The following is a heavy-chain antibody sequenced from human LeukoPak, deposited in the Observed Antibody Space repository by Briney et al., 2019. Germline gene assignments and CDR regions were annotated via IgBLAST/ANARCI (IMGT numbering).Heavy chain of an antibody. CDR2: IYYSGTT. J-gene: IGHJ4*02. V-gene: IGHV4-39*01. D-gene: IGHD4-23*01. CDR1: GGSISSSSEY. CDR3: ARPYGGNPGYFDY. Sequence: NPSETLSLTRTISGGSISSSSEYCGWIRQPPGKGLEWIGNIYYSGTTYYNPSLKSRVTISVDTSKSQFSLKLSSVTAADTAVYYCARPYGGNPGYFDYWGQGTLVTVSS.